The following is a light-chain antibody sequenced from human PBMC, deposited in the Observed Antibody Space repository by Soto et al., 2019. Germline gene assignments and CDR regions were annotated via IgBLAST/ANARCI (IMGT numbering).Light chain of an antibody. CDR2: GAS. J-gene: IGKJ5*01. CDR3: QHYGSSVT. Sequence: EIVLTQSPGTLSLSPGERATLSCRASQSVSSSLLAWYQQKPGQAPRLLISGASSRATGIPDRFSGSGSGTDFTLTISRLEPEDVAVFYCQHYGSSVTFAQGTRLEIK. CDR1: QSVSSSL. V-gene: IGKV3-20*01.